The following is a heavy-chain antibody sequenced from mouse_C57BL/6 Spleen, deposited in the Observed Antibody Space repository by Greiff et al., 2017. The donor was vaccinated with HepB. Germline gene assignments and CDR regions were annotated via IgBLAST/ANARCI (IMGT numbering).Heavy chain of an antibody. J-gene: IGHJ1*03. D-gene: IGHD1-1*01. CDR1: GYTFTSYW. V-gene: IGHV1-55*01. CDR2: IYPGSGST. CDR3: ARRGSYYGSSYGYFDV. Sequence: VQLQQPGAELVKPGASVKMSCKASGYTFTSYWITWVKQRPGQGLEWIGDIYPGSGSTNYNEKFKSKATLTVDTSSSTAYMQLSSLTSEDSAVVYCARRGSYYGSSYGYFDVWGTGTTVTVSS.